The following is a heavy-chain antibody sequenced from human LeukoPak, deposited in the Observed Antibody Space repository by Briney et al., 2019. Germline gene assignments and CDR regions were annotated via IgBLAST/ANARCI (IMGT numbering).Heavy chain of an antibody. D-gene: IGHD3-10*01. CDR1: GGSISSYY. Sequence: SETLSLTCTVSGGSISSYYWSWIRQPPGKGLEWIGYIYYSGSTNYNPSLKSRVTISVDTSKNQFSLKLSSVTAADTAAYYCASSTYYYGSGSYYGNAFDIWGQGTMVTVSS. J-gene: IGHJ3*02. CDR3: ASSTYYYGSGSYYGNAFDI. CDR2: IYYSGST. V-gene: IGHV4-59*01.